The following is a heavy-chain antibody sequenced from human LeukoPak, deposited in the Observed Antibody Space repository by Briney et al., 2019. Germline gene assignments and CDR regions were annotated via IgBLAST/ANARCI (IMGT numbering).Heavy chain of an antibody. V-gene: IGHV4-59*01. CDR1: GGSISSYY. Sequence: SETLSLTCTVSGGSISSYYWSWIRQPPGKGLEWIGYIYYSGSTNHNPSLKSRVTISVDTSKKQFSLKLSSVTAADTAVYYCARHGSAYYFDYWSQGTLVTVPS. CDR3: ARHGSAYYFDY. J-gene: IGHJ4*02. D-gene: IGHD3-22*01. CDR2: IYYSGST.